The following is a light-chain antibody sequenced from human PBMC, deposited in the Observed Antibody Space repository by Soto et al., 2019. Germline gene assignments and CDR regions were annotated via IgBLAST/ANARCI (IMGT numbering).Light chain of an antibody. CDR2: DVS. J-gene: IGLJ1*01. Sequence: QSALTQPASVSGSPGQSITISCTGTSSDVGGYNYVSWYPPHPGKAPKLMIYDVSNRPSGVSNRFSGSKSGNTASLTISGLQAEEEADYYCSSYTSSSTPYVFGTGTKVTVL. CDR3: SSYTSSSTPYV. CDR1: SSDVGGYNY. V-gene: IGLV2-14*01.